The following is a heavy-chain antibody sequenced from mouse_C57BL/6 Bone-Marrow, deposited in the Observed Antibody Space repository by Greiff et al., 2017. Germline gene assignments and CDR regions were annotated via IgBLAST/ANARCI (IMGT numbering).Heavy chain of an antibody. V-gene: IGHV14-4*01. CDR2: IDPENGDT. J-gene: IGHJ3*01. D-gene: IGHD2-4*01. CDR1: GFNIKDDY. CDR3: TTTYDYDDGFAY. Sequence: VQLQQSGAELVRPGASVKLSCTASGFNIKDDYMHWVKQRPEQGLEWIGWIDPENGDTESASKFQGKATITADTSSNTAYLQLSSLTSEDTAVYYCTTTYDYDDGFAYWGQGTLVTVSA.